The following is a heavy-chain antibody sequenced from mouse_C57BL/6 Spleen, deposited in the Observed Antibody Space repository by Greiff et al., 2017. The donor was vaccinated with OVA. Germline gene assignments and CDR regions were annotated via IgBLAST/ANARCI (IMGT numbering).Heavy chain of an antibody. CDR1: GFTFTDYY. CDR2: IRNKANGYTT. J-gene: IGHJ3*01. D-gene: IGHD2-1*01. V-gene: IGHV7-3*01. CDR3: ARYSNSQFAY. Sequence: EVKLMESGGGLVQPGGSLSLSCAASGFTFTDYYMSWVRQPPGKALEWLGFIRNKANGYTTEYSASVKGRFTISRDNSQSILYLQMNALRAEDSATYYCARYSNSQFAYWGQGTLVTVSA.